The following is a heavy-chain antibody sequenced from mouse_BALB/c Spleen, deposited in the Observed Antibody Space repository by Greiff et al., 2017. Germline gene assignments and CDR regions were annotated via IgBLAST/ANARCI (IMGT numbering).Heavy chain of an antibody. CDR2: ISYSGST. Sequence: DVKLQESGPGLVKPSQSLSLTCTVTGYSFTSDYVWYWIRQFPGNKLEWLGYISYSGSTSYNPSLKSRISITRDTSKNQFFLQLNSVTTEDTATYYCARSTDYYGGSYAMDYWGQGTSVTVSS. CDR1: GYSFTSDYV. V-gene: IGHV3-2*02. J-gene: IGHJ4*01. D-gene: IGHD1-1*01. CDR3: ARSTDYYGGSYAMDY.